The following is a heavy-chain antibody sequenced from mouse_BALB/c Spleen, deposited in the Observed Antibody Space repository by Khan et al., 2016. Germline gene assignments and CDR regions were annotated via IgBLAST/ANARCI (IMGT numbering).Heavy chain of an antibody. V-gene: IGHV1-42*01. J-gene: IGHJ3*01. CDR2: INPNNGAT. Sequence: VQLKQSGPELVKPGASVKISCKASGYSFTGYYMHWVKQGHVKSLEWIGRINPNNGATSNNQNFKDKAFLTVDKSSRTAYMQLNSLTSEDSAVXCCTREKPEFNYWGKGTLDTVS. CDR3: TREKPEFNY. CDR1: GYSFTGYY.